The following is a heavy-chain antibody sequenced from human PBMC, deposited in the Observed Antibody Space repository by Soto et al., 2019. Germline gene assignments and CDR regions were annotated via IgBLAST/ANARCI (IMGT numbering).Heavy chain of an antibody. V-gene: IGHV3-15*07. Sequence: GGSLRLSCAASGFTFSNAWMNWVRQAPGKGLEWVGRIKSKTDGGTTDYAAPVKGRFTISRDDSKNTLYLQMNSLKTEDTAVYYCTTDMIVVVINPFDYWGQGTLVTVSS. CDR3: TTDMIVVVINPFDY. D-gene: IGHD3-22*01. CDR1: GFTFSNAW. J-gene: IGHJ4*02. CDR2: IKSKTDGGTT.